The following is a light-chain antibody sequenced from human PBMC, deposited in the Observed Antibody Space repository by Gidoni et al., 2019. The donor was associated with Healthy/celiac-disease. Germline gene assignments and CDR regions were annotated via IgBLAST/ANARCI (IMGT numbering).Light chain of an antibody. V-gene: IGKV1-33*01. CDR3: QQYDNLPMYT. CDR2: DAS. CDR1: QDISNY. J-gene: IGKJ2*01. Sequence: DIQMTQSPSSLSASVGDRVTITCQASQDISNYLNWYQQKPGKAPKLLIYDASNLETGVPSRFSGSGSGTDFTFTIISLQPEDIATSYCQQYDNLPMYTFGQGTKLEIK.